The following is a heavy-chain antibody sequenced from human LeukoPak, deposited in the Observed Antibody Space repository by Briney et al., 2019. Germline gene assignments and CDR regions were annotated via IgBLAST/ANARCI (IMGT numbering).Heavy chain of an antibody. Sequence: GGSLRLSCAASGFTFSSSAMSWVRQAPGKGLEWVSATRDSGVSTYYTDSVKGRFTISRDNSKNTLYLQMNSLRAEDTAVYYCARESNYNFDCWGQGTLVTVSS. CDR2: TRDSGVST. CDR3: ARESNYNFDC. D-gene: IGHD4-11*01. V-gene: IGHV3-23*01. J-gene: IGHJ4*02. CDR1: GFTFSSSA.